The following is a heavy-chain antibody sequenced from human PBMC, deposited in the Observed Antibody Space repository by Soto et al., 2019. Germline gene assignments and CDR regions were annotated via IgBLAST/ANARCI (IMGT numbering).Heavy chain of an antibody. CDR3: AKSITRIAVAANWFDP. CDR2: ISYDGSNK. D-gene: IGHD6-19*01. J-gene: IGHJ5*02. Sequence: EGSLRLSCAASGFTFSSYGMHWVRQAPGKGLEWVAVISYDGSNKYYADSVKGRFTISRDNSKNTLYLQMNSLRAEDTAVYYCAKSITRIAVAANWFDPWGQGTLVTVSS. V-gene: IGHV3-30*18. CDR1: GFTFSSYG.